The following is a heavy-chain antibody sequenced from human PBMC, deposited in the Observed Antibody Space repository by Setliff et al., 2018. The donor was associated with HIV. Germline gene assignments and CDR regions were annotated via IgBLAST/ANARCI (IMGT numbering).Heavy chain of an antibody. J-gene: IGHJ4*02. D-gene: IGHD4-4*01. CDR1: GYTFSNYD. Sequence: GGSVKVSCKASGYTFSNYDINWVRQATGQGLEWVGWMNPNSGNTGYAQKFQGRVTLTRNTSISTAYMELSSLRSEDTAVYSCARVATVSHPGDYFDYWGQGTLVTVSS. CDR2: MNPNSGNT. V-gene: IGHV1-8*01. CDR3: ARVATVSHPGDYFDY.